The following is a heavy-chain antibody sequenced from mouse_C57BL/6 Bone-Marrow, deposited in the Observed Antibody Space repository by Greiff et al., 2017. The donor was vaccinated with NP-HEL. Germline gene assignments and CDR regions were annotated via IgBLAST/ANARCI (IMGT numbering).Heavy chain of an antibody. D-gene: IGHD2-2*01. CDR2: IYPRSGNN. Sequence: VQLQQSGAELARPGASVKLSCKASGYTFTSYGISWVKQSTGQGLEWIGEIYPRSGNNYYNEKFKGKATLTADKSSSTAYMELRSLTSEDSAVYFCARSGYDGFAYWGQGTLVTVSA. V-gene: IGHV1-81*01. J-gene: IGHJ3*01. CDR3: ARSGYDGFAY. CDR1: GYTFTSYG.